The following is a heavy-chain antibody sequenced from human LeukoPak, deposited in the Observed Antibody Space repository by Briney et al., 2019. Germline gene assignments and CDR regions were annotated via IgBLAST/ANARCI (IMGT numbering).Heavy chain of an antibody. D-gene: IGHD1-7*01. V-gene: IGHV4-31*03. J-gene: IGHJ4*02. CDR2: IYYSGST. Sequence: SQTLSLTCTVSGGSISSGGYYWSWIRRHPGTGLEWIGYIYYSGSTYYNPSLKSRVTISVDTSKNQFSLKLSSVTAADTAVYYCARGLRNWNYGDFPGRKYYFDYWGQGTLVTVSS. CDR3: ARGLRNWNYGDFPGRKYYFDY. CDR1: GGSISSGGYY.